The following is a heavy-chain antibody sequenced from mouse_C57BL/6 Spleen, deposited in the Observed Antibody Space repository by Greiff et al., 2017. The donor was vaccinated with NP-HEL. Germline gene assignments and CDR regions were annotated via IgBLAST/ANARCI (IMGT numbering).Heavy chain of an antibody. CDR1: GYTFTDYE. V-gene: IGHV1-15*01. Sequence: QVQLKQSGAELVRPGASVTLSCKASGYTFTDYEMHWVKQTPVHGLEWIGAIDPETGGTAYNQKFKGKAILTADKSSSTAYMELRSLTAEDSAVYYCTIWADYGGYYWYFDVWGTGTTVTVSS. CDR3: TIWADYGGYYWYFDV. CDR2: IDPETGGT. D-gene: IGHD1-1*02. J-gene: IGHJ1*03.